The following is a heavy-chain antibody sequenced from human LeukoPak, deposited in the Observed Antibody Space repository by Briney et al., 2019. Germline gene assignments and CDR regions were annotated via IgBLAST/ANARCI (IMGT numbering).Heavy chain of an antibody. D-gene: IGHD3-22*01. J-gene: IGHJ4*02. Sequence: PSETLSLTCTVSGGSLSSYYWSWIRQPPGKGLECIGYIYYSGSTNYNPSLKSRVTMSVDTSKNQFSLKLSSVSAADTAVYYCARGYYDSSGYWGLFDYWGQGTLVTVSS. CDR1: GGSLSSYY. CDR2: IYYSGST. V-gene: IGHV4-59*01. CDR3: ARGYYDSSGYWGLFDY.